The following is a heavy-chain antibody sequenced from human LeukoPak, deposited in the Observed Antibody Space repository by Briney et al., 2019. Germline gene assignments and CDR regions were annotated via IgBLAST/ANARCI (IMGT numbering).Heavy chain of an antibody. J-gene: IGHJ4*02. V-gene: IGHV3-64D*06. CDR1: GFTFSSYA. CDR3: VNSTAAAGTGFDY. D-gene: IGHD6-13*01. Sequence: SGGSLRLSCSASGFTFSSYAMHWVRQAPGKGLEYVSAISSNGGSTYYADSVKGRFTISRDNSKNTLYLQMSSLRAGDTAVYYCVNSTAAAGTGFDYWGQGTLDTVSS. CDR2: ISSNGGST.